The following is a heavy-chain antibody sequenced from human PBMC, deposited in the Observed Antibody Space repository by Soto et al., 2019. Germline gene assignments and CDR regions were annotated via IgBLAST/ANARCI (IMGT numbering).Heavy chain of an antibody. CDR3: AKDLDYSPASDYYYGMDV. Sequence: GGSLRLSCAASGFTFSSYAMSWFRQAPGKGLEWVSAISGSGGSTYYADSVKGRFTISRDNSKNTLYLQMNSLRAEDTAVYYCAKDLDYSPASDYYYGMDVWGQGTTVTVSS. CDR1: GFTFSSYA. D-gene: IGHD4-4*01. J-gene: IGHJ6*02. V-gene: IGHV3-23*01. CDR2: ISGSGGST.